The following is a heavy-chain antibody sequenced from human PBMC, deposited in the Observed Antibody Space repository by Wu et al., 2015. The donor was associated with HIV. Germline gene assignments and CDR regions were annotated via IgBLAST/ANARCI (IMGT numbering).Heavy chain of an antibody. D-gene: IGHD3-9*01. CDR3: ARGNILTGYSMPDGDY. J-gene: IGHJ4*02. CDR2: MNPNSGNT. Sequence: QVELEQSGAEVKKPGASVKVSCKASGYTFTSYDINWVRQATGQGLEWMGWMNPNSGNTGYAQKFQGRVTMTRNTSISTAYMELSSLRSEDTAVYYCARGNILTGYSMPDGDYWGQGTLVTVSS. CDR1: GYTFTSYD. V-gene: IGHV1-8*01.